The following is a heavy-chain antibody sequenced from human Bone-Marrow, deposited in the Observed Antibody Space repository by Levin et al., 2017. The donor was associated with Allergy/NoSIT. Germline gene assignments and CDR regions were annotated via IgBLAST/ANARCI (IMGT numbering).Heavy chain of an antibody. CDR3: ATMRTAGVYTMGA. D-gene: IGHD2-21*02. V-gene: IGHV3-15*01. CDR2: IKSESDGGTT. CDR1: GFTFGDAW. Sequence: GGSLRLSCAASGFTFGDAWMSWVRQAPGKGLEWVGRIKSESDGGTTDHAASVKGTFTISRHDSKNTLSLQMNRLKTEDTAVYDCATMRTAGVYTMGAWGQGSAVTVSS. J-gene: IGHJ1*01.